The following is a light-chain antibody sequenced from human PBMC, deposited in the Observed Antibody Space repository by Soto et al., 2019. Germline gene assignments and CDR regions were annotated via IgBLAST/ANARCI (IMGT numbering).Light chain of an antibody. J-gene: IGKJ1*01. Sequence: DSEITQARSSLTASVGDRVTITCRASQTITNYLNWYQQKPGKAPKLLIYAASSLQSGVPSRFSGSGSGTEFTLTISSLQPEDFATYYCLQHNVYPRTFGQGTTVDIK. CDR1: QTITNY. V-gene: IGKV1-17*01. CDR2: AAS. CDR3: LQHNVYPRT.